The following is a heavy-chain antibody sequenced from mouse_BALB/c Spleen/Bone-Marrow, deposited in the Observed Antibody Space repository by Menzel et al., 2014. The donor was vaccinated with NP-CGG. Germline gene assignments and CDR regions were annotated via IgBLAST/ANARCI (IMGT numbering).Heavy chain of an antibody. CDR1: GFSLTNYG. Sequence: VHLVESGPGLVSPSQSLSITCTVSGFSLTNYGLHWVRQPPGRGLEWLVVIWSDGITTYNSALKSRLSISKDNSKSQVFLKMNSLQTDDTAMYYCARYGNYAMDYWGQGTSVTVSS. CDR3: ARYGNYAMDY. J-gene: IGHJ4*01. CDR2: IWSDGIT. V-gene: IGHV2-6*02. D-gene: IGHD2-1*01.